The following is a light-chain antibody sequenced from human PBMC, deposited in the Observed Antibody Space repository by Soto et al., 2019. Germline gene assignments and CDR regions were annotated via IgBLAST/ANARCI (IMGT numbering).Light chain of an antibody. CDR2: GAS. CDR3: QQYKNWPRT. V-gene: IGKV3-15*01. Sequence: DIVMTQSPASLPVSTGARATLSWTASQSVSSNLAWYQQKPGQAPRLLIYGASTRATGIPARFSGSGSGTEFTLTISRLQSEDFAVYYCQQYKNWPRTFGQGTKVDIK. CDR1: QSVSSN. J-gene: IGKJ1*01.